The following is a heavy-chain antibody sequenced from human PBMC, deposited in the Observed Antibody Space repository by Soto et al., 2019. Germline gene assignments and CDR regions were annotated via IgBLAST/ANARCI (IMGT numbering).Heavy chain of an antibody. CDR1: GGTFSNYT. D-gene: IGHD4-17*01. CDR2: IIPILDIE. CDR3: ARDVGLGPVTVSTHVDY. V-gene: IGHV1-69*08. J-gene: IGHJ4*02. Sequence: QVQLVQSGAEVKKPGSSVKVSCKASGGTFSNYTITWVRQAPGQGLEWMGRIIPILDIENYAKKFQCRVTTTAEKSTSTAYMELSSLTSEDTAVYYCARDVGLGPVTVSTHVDYWGQGTLVIVSS.